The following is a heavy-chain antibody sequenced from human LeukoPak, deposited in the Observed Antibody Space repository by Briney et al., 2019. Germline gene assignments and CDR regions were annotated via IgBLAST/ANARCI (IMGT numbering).Heavy chain of an antibody. CDR1: GGSISSSSYY. CDR2: IYTSGST. D-gene: IGHD6-13*01. CDR3: AREGEYSSSWYDYYYYGMDV. J-gene: IGHJ6*02. Sequence: NPSETLSLTCTVSGGSISSSSYYWSWIRQPAGKGLEWIGRIYTSGSTNCNPSLKSRVTMSVDTSKNQFSLKLSSVTAADTAVYYCAREGEYSSSWYDYYYYGMDVWGQGTTVTVSS. V-gene: IGHV4-61*02.